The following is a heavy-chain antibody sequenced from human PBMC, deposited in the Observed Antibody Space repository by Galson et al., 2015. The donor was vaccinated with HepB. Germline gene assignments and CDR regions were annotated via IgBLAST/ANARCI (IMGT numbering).Heavy chain of an antibody. Sequence: SVKVSCKASGFTFTSSAVQWVRQARGQRLEWIGWIVVGSGNTNYAQKFQERVTITRDMSTSTAYMELSSLRSEDTAVYYCAADLGSGYYDYYYYYGMDVWGQGTTVTVSS. CDR1: GFTFTSSA. J-gene: IGHJ6*02. CDR2: IVVGSGNT. CDR3: AADLGSGYYDYYYYYGMDV. D-gene: IGHD3-22*01. V-gene: IGHV1-58*01.